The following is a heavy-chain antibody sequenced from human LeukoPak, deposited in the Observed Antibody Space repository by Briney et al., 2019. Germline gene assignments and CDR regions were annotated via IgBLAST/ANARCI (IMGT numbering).Heavy chain of an antibody. D-gene: IGHD2-2*01. CDR3: ARGTYYIVVVPAAKRTHTVGNYYFDY. CDR2: INHSGST. J-gene: IGHJ4*02. V-gene: IGHV4-34*01. CDR1: GGSFSGYY. Sequence: SETLSLTCAVYGGSFSGYYWSWIRQPPGKGLEWIGEINHSGSTNYNPSLKSRVTISVDTSKNQFSLKLSSVTAADTAVYYCARGTYYIVVVPAAKRTHTVGNYYFDYWGQGTLVTVSS.